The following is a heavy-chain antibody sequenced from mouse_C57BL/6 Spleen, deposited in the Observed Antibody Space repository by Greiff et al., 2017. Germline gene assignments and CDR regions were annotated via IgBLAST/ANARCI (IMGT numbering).Heavy chain of an antibody. CDR1: GYTFTSYW. CDR3: ARGDSYYAVDD. J-gene: IGHJ4*01. Sequence: QVQLQQPGAELVRPGSSVQLSCKASGYTFTSYWMNWVKQRPIQGLEWIGNIDPSDSETHYKQKFKDKATLTVDKSSSTGYMQLSSLTSKDSAVYVYARGDSYYAVDDWGQGTTVTVSS. D-gene: IGHD2-13*01. CDR2: IDPSDSET. V-gene: IGHV1-52*01.